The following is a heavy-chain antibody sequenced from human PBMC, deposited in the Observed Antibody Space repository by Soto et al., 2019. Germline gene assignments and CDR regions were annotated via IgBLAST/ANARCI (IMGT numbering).Heavy chain of an antibody. Sequence: SQTLSLTCAISGDSVSSNSAAWNWIRQSPSRGLEWLGRTYYRSKWYNDYAVSVKSRITINPDTSKNQFSLQLNSVTPEDTAVYYCARGNYDRRDYYYYGMDVWGQGTTVTVSS. J-gene: IGHJ6*02. CDR2: TYYRSKWYN. V-gene: IGHV6-1*01. D-gene: IGHD3-3*01. CDR1: GDSVSSNSAA. CDR3: ARGNYDRRDYYYYGMDV.